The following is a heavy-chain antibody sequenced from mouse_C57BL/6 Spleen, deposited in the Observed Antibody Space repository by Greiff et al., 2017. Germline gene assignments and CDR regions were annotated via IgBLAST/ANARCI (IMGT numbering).Heavy chain of an antibody. CDR1: GFSFTTYA. J-gene: IGHJ4*01. Sequence: EVMLVESGGGLVQPKGSLKLSCAASGFSFTTYAMNWVRQAPGKGLEWVARIRSKSNNYATYYADSVKDRFTISRDDAESMLYLQMNNLKAEDTAMYDCVRHEEYYAMDYWGQGTSVTVSS. V-gene: IGHV10-1*01. CDR3: VRHEEYYAMDY. CDR2: IRSKSNNYAT.